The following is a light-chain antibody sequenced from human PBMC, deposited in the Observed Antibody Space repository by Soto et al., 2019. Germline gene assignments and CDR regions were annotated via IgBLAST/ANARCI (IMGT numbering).Light chain of an antibody. CDR1: QSVSSSY. V-gene: IGKV3-20*01. CDR3: QQYGSSLYT. CDR2: GAS. J-gene: IGKJ2*01. Sequence: EIVLTQPPGTLSLSPAERATLSCRASQSVSSSYLAWYQQKPGQAPRLLIYGASSRATGIPDRFSGSGSGTDFTLTISRLEPEDFAVYYCQQYGSSLYTFGQGTKLEIK.